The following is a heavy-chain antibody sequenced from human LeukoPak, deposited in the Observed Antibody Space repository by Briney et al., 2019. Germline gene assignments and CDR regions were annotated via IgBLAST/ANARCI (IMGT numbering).Heavy chain of an antibody. CDR3: ARGGGGSYYDY. V-gene: IGHV4-59*01. Sequence: SETLSLTCTVSGGSISSYYWSWIRQPPGKGLEWIGYIYYSGSTNYNPSLKSRVTIPVDTSKNQFSLKLSSVTAADTAVYYCARGGGGSYYDYWGQGTLVTVSS. J-gene: IGHJ4*02. CDR1: GGSISSYY. D-gene: IGHD1-26*01. CDR2: IYYSGST.